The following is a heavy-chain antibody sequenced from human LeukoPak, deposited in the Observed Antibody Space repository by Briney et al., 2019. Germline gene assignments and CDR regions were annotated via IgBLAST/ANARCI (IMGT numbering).Heavy chain of an antibody. D-gene: IGHD3-22*01. CDR1: GFTFSSYA. CDR2: ISYDGSNK. V-gene: IGHV3-30-3*01. Sequence: PGGSLRLSCAASGFTFSSYALHWVRQAPGKGLEWVAVISYDGSNKYYADSVKGRFTIPRDNSKNTLYLQMNSLRAEDTAVYYCARLPDYYYDSSGYPYGMDVWGQGTTVTVSS. J-gene: IGHJ6*02. CDR3: ARLPDYYYDSSGYPYGMDV.